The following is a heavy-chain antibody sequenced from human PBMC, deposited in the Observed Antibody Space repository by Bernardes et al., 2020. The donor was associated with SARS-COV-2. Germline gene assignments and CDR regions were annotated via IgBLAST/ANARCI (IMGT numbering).Heavy chain of an antibody. D-gene: IGHD6-13*01. CDR1: GFTFGDYA. CDR2: IRSKAYGGTT. J-gene: IGHJ5*02. CDR3: TRVLEQQLVRDNWFDP. V-gene: IGHV3-49*03. Sequence: GGSLRLSCTASGFTFGDYAMSWFRQAPGKRLEWVGFIRSKAYGGTTEYAASVKGRFTISRDDSKSIAYLQMNSLKTEDTAVYYCTRVLEQQLVRDNWFDPWGQGTLVTVSS.